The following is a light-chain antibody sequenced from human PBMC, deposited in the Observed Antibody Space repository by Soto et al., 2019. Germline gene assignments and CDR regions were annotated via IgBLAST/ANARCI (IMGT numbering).Light chain of an antibody. J-gene: IGKJ2*01. V-gene: IGKV3-20*01. CDR3: QQYGSSPRT. CDR2: GAS. Sequence: EIVLTQSPGTLSLSPGERATLSCRVSQSVSSSYLAWYQQTPGQAPRLLIYGASSRATGIPDRFSGSGSGTEFTLTISRLEPEDFAVYYCQQYGSSPRTFGQGTKLEIK. CDR1: QSVSSSY.